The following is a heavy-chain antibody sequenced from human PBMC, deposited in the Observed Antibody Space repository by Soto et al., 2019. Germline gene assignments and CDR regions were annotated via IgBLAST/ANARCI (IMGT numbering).Heavy chain of an antibody. CDR2: GSSGSNT. D-gene: IGHD3-10*01. CDR3: ARHGERSFDY. J-gene: IGHJ4*02. V-gene: IGHV3-23*01. Sequence: EVQLLESGGGLIHPGGSLRLSCVASGFTLSNYPMSWVRQAPGKGLEWVSAGSSGSNTYYADSVKGRFTISRDNSKNTVSLQMNSLRVEDTAIYYCARHGERSFDYWGQGTLVTVSS. CDR1: GFTLSNYP.